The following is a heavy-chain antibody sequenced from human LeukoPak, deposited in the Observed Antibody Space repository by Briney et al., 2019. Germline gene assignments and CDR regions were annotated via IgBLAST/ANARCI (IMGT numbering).Heavy chain of an antibody. J-gene: IGHJ4*02. D-gene: IGHD2-8*01. CDR2: INHSGST. CDR1: VGSFRGYY. V-gene: IGHV4-34*01. Sequence: PSETLSLSCAAYVGSFRGYYWSWIREPPGNGLEWSGQINHSGSTNYNPSLKSRVTISVDTSKNQFSLKLSSVTAADTAVYYCALHVGYCTNGVCPREGDYWGQGTLVTVSS. CDR3: ALHVGYCTNGVCPREGDY.